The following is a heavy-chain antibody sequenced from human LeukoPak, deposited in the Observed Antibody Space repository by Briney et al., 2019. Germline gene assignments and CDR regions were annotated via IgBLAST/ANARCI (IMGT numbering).Heavy chain of an antibody. CDR2: ISWNSGSI. V-gene: IGHV3-9*03. J-gene: IGHJ3*02. Sequence: GGSLRLSCAASGFTFDDYAMHWVRQAPGKGLEWVSGISWNSGSIGYADSVKGRFTISRDNAKNSLYLQMNSLRAEDMALYYCAKEFGSSSWYGRWAFDIWGQGTMVTVSS. CDR3: AKEFGSSSWYGRWAFDI. CDR1: GFTFDDYA. D-gene: IGHD6-13*01.